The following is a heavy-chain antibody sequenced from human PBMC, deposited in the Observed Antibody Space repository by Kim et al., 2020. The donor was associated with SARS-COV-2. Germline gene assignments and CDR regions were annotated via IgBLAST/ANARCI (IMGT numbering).Heavy chain of an antibody. D-gene: IGHD6-19*01. J-gene: IGHJ4*02. Sequence: YALSVTGRITINPDTSKNQCSLQLNAVTPEDTAVYYCARDRQRAGTGVDYWGQGTLVTVSS. V-gene: IGHV6-1*01. CDR3: ARDRQRAGTGVDY.